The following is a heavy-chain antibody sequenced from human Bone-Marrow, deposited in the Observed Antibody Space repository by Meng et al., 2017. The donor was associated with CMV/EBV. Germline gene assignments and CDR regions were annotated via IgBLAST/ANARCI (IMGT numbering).Heavy chain of an antibody. Sequence: ASVKVSCEASGYTFTSYGISWVRQAPGQGLEWMGWISAYNGNTNYAQKLQGRVTMTTDTSTSTAYMELRSLRSDDTAVYYCARDDFWRRDYYYYGMDVWGQGTTVTVSS. V-gene: IGHV1-18*01. J-gene: IGHJ6*02. CDR2: ISAYNGNT. CDR1: GYTFTSYG. CDR3: ARDDFWRRDYYYYGMDV. D-gene: IGHD3-3*01.